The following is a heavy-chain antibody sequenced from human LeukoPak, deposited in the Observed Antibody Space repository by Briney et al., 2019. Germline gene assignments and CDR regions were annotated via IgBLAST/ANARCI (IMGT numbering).Heavy chain of an antibody. D-gene: IGHD3-10*01. V-gene: IGHV1-18*01. Sequence: ASVKVSCKASGYTFTSYGISWVRQAPGQGLEWMGWISAYNGNTNYAQKLQGRVTMTTDTSTSTAYMELRSLRSEDTAVYYCATLWFGEENYYYYGMDVWGQGTTVTVYS. CDR1: GYTFTSYG. J-gene: IGHJ6*02. CDR3: ATLWFGEENYYYYGMDV. CDR2: ISAYNGNT.